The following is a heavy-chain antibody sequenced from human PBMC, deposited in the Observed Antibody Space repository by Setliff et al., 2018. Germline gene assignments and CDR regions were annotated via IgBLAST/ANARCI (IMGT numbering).Heavy chain of an antibody. CDR3: ASELDNDGLSYMDV. CDR2: IKEDGGEK. D-gene: IGHD3-10*01. Sequence: LRLSCAASGFTFSTYSMSWVRQAPGKGLEWVANIKEDGGEKYYVDSVKGRFTISRDNAKNSLFLQMDSLRAEDTAVYYCASELDNDGLSYMDVWGRGTTVTVS. J-gene: IGHJ6*03. CDR1: GFTFSTYS. V-gene: IGHV3-7*01.